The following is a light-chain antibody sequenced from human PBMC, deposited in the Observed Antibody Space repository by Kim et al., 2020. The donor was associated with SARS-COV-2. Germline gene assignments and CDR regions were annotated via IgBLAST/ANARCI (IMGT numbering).Light chain of an antibody. CDR1: QDIRND. Sequence: ASVGDRVTITCRASQDIRNDLGWYQQKPGKAPSLLIYAATDLQSGVPSRFSGSGFGTDFTLTISSLQPEDFATYYCLQDYNYPRTFGQGTKVEIK. V-gene: IGKV1-6*01. CDR3: LQDYNYPRT. CDR2: AAT. J-gene: IGKJ1*01.